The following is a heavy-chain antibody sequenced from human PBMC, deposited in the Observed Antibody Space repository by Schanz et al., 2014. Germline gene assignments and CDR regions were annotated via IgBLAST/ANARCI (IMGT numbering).Heavy chain of an antibody. Sequence: QVQLIQSGAEVKKPGASVKVSCKASGYTFSSYGITWVRQAPGQGLEWMGYINSSGGGTSYAQKFQGRVTFTADKSTSTAYMELSSLKSEDTAVYYCARGPLGTSPWGQGTLVTVSS. CDR3: ARGPLGTSP. CDR2: INSSGGGT. J-gene: IGHJ5*02. V-gene: IGHV1-46*01. CDR1: GYTFSSYG. D-gene: IGHD5-12*01.